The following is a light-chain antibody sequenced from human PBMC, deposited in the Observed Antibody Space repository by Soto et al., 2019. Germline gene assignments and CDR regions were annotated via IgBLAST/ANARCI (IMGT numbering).Light chain of an antibody. Sequence: QSVLTQPPSASGTPGQRVTISCSGSSSNIGSNTVNWYQQLPGTAPKLLIHSNNQRPSGVPDRFSGSKSGTSASLAISGLQSENEADYYCAAWDGSLKGYVFATGTKVTVL. CDR3: AAWDGSLKGYV. CDR2: SNN. V-gene: IGLV1-44*01. CDR1: SSNIGSNT. J-gene: IGLJ1*01.